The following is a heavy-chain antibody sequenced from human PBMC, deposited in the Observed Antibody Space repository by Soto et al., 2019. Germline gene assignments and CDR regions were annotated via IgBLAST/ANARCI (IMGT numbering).Heavy chain of an antibody. V-gene: IGHV3-30*18. D-gene: IGHD4-17*01. CDR1: GFTFSSYG. CDR3: AKDLSNDYEAY. J-gene: IGHJ4*02. Sequence: QVQLVESGGGVVQPGRCLRLSCAASGFTFSSYGMHWVRQAPGKGLEWVAVISYDGSNKYYADSVKGRFTISRDNSKNTLYLQMNSLRAEDAAVYCCAKDLSNDYEAYWGQGTLVTVSS. CDR2: ISYDGSNK.